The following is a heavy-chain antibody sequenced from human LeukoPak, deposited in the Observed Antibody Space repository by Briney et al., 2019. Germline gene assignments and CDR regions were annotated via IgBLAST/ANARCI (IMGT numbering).Heavy chain of an antibody. CDR1: GFTFSSYA. D-gene: IGHD6-19*01. Sequence: GGSLRLSCAASGFTFSSYAMHWVRRAPGKALEWVATISSGGGNRYYSDSVKGRFTISRDNSKNTLYLQMNSLRPEDTAVFHCARGRAVTGSTVIDYWGQGTLVTVSS. CDR3: ARGRAVTGSTVIDY. J-gene: IGHJ4*02. CDR2: ISSGGGNR. V-gene: IGHV3-30-3*01.